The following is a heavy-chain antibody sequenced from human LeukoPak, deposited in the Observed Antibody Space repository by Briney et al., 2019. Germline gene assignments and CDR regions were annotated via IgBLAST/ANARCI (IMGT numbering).Heavy chain of an antibody. CDR2: FYYSGST. CDR3: ARRNYSFDY. V-gene: IGHV4-59*08. D-gene: IGHD1-7*01. J-gene: IGHJ4*02. CDR1: GGSISSYY. Sequence: SETLSLTCTVSGGSISSYYWSWIRQPPGKGLEWIGYFYYSGSTNYNPSLKSRVTISVDTSKNQFSLKLSSVTAADTAVYYCARRNYSFDYWGQGTLVTVSS.